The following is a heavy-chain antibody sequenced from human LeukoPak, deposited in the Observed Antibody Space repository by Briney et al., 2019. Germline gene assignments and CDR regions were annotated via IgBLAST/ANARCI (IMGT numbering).Heavy chain of an antibody. CDR2: INAGNGNT. CDR1: GYTFTSYA. D-gene: IGHD3-3*01. V-gene: IGHV1-3*01. J-gene: IGHJ6*02. Sequence: ASAKASCKASGYTFTSYAMHWVRQAPGQRLEWMGWINAGNGNTKYSQKFQGRVTITRDTSASTAYVELSSLRSEDTAVYYCARGGITIFGVVIIRDYYGMDVWGQGTTVTVSS. CDR3: ARGGITIFGVVIIRDYYGMDV.